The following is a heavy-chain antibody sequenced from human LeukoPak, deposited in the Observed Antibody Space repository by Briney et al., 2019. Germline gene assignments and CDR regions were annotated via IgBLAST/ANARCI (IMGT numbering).Heavy chain of an antibody. Sequence: SETLSLICAVYGGSFSGYYWSWIRQPPGKGLEWIGEINHSGSTNYNPSLKSRVTISVDTSKNQFSLKLSSVTAADTAVYYCARVPYYDFWSGYRDMDVWGKRTTVTVSS. CDR2: INHSGST. J-gene: IGHJ6*03. CDR3: ARVPYYDFWSGYRDMDV. D-gene: IGHD3-3*01. CDR1: GGSFSGYY. V-gene: IGHV4-34*01.